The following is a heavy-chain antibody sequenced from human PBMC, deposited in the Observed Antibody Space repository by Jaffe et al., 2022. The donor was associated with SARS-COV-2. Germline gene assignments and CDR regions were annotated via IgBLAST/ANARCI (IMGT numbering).Heavy chain of an antibody. CDR2: INAGNGNT. CDR1: GYTFTSYA. Sequence: QVQLVQSGAEVKKPGASVKVSCKASGYTFTSYAMHWVRQAPGQRLEWMGWINAGNGNTKYSQKFQGRVTITRDTSASTAYMELSSLRSEDTAVYYCARSMVRGVIIILTGAFDIWGQGTMVTVSS. V-gene: IGHV1-3*01. J-gene: IGHJ3*02. D-gene: IGHD3-10*01. CDR3: ARSMVRGVIIILTGAFDI.